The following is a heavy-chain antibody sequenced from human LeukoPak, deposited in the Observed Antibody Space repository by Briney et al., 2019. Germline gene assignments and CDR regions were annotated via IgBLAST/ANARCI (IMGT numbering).Heavy chain of an antibody. Sequence: GGSLRLSCAASGFTFSSYAMSWVRQAPGKGREWGAAISGSGGSTYYADSVKGRFTISRDNSKNTLYLQMNSLRAEDTAVYYCAKSGEVGAFDIWGQGTMVTVSS. J-gene: IGHJ3*02. CDR2: ISGSGGST. D-gene: IGHD3-10*01. V-gene: IGHV3-23*01. CDR3: AKSGEVGAFDI. CDR1: GFTFSSYA.